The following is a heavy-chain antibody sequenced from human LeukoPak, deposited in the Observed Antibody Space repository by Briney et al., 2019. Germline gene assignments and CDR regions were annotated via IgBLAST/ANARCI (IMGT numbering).Heavy chain of an antibody. J-gene: IGHJ3*02. D-gene: IGHD3-16*01. CDR3: ASLWELLNAFDI. Sequence: GGSLRLSCAACGFTFRTYAMHWVRQAPGKGLKWVAVISYDGSNKYYADSVKGRFSISRDNSKNKLYLQMNSLRAEDTAVYHCASLWELLNAFDIWGQGTMVTVSS. CDR2: ISYDGSNK. CDR1: GFTFRTYA. V-gene: IGHV3-30-3*01.